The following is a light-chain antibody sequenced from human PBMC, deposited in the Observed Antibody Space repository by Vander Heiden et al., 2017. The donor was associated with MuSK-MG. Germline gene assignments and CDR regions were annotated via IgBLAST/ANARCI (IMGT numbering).Light chain of an antibody. V-gene: IGLV2-8*01. J-gene: IGLJ2*01. Sequence: QSALTQPPSASGSPGQSVTISCTGTSSDVGAYNSVSWYQHHPGKAPKLRRSEVNKRPSGVPDRVSASKSGSKASLTVSGLQAEDEAYEDCSSSAGNNKVVFGGGTKMTVL. CDR3: SSSAGNNKVV. CDR2: EVN. CDR1: SSDVGAYNS.